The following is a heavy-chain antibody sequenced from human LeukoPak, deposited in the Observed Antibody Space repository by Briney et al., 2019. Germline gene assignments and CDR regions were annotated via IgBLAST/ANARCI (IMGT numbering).Heavy chain of an antibody. CDR2: IWYDGSNK. Sequence: PGGSLRLSCAASGFTFSSYGMHWVRQAPGKGLEWVAVIWYDGSNKYYADSVKGRFTISRDNSKNTLYLQMNSLRAEDTAVYYCVRASYYYDSGLDYWGQGTLVTVSS. V-gene: IGHV3-30*19. J-gene: IGHJ4*02. CDR3: VRASYYYDSGLDY. D-gene: IGHD3-22*01. CDR1: GFTFSSYG.